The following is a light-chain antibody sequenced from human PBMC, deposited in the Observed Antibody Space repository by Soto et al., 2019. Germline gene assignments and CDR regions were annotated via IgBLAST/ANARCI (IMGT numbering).Light chain of an antibody. CDR2: DSY. Sequence: AIQATQSPSTLSASVGDRVTVTCRASQRIGTCFVWYQQKHGKAPTLLIYDSYTLESGVPSRFSGSGSGTDFSLTISSLHPEDVATYYCQQDINYPWTFGQGTKVDIK. CDR1: QRIGTC. J-gene: IGKJ1*01. CDR3: QQDINYPWT. V-gene: IGKV1D-13*01.